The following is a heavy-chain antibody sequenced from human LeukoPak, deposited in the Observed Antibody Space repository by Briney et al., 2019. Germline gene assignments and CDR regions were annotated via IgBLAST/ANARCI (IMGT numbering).Heavy chain of an antibody. D-gene: IGHD3-22*01. CDR1: GFTFSSYA. CDR3: AKVNDSSGYPDY. CDR2: ISGSGGST. Sequence: PGGSLRLSCAASGFTFSSYAMSWVRQAPGKGLEWVSAISGSGGSTYYADSVRGRFTISRDNSKNTLYLQMNSLRAEDTAVYYCAKVNDSSGYPDYWGQGTLVTVSS. J-gene: IGHJ4*02. V-gene: IGHV3-23*01.